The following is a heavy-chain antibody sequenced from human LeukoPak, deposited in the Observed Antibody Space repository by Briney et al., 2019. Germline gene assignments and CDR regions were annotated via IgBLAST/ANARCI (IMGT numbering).Heavy chain of an antibody. CDR3: AKDVYGDYGGLDY. D-gene: IGHD4-17*01. J-gene: IGHJ4*02. Sequence: GGSLRLSCAASGFPFSTYAMSWVRQAPGKGLEWVSSIRGSDGSTYYADSVKGRFAISRDNSKNTLYLQMNSLRAEDTAVYYCAKDVYGDYGGLDYWGQGTLVTVSP. CDR1: GFPFSTYA. V-gene: IGHV3-23*01. CDR2: IRGSDGST.